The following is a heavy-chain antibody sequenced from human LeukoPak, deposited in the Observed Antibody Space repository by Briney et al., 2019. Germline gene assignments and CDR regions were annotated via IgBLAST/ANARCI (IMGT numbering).Heavy chain of an antibody. J-gene: IGHJ5*02. V-gene: IGHV4-4*02. Sequence: PSGTLSLTCAVSGGSITSVTWWSWVRQPPGKGLEWIGEIYHSGTTNYNPSLKSRVTISVDTSKNQFSLKLSSVTAADTAVYYCARDRLQLQSWGQGTLVTVSS. D-gene: IGHD1-1*01. CDR3: ARDRLQLQS. CDR2: IYHSGTT. CDR1: GGSITSVTW.